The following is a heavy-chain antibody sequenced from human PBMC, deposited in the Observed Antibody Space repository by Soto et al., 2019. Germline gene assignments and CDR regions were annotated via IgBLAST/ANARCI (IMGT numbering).Heavy chain of an antibody. J-gene: IGHJ6*04. CDR1: GYNFTSSW. CDR3: ATDPTAIVIIAGGDGMDV. CDR2: IDPSDSYT. Sequence: GESLKISCKGSGYNFTSSWISWVRQMPGKGLEWMGRIDPSDSYTKYSPSFQGHVTMSADKSISTAYLQWSSLKASDTAMYFCATDPTAIVIIAGGDGMDVCDKGTRVTASS. D-gene: IGHD5-18*01. V-gene: IGHV5-10-1*01.